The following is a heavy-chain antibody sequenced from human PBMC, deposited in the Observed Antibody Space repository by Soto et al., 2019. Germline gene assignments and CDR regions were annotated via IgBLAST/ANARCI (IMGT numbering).Heavy chain of an antibody. D-gene: IGHD1-1*01. V-gene: IGHV4-34*01. Sequence: SETVSLTSAVYGGSFSGYYWSWIRQRPGKGLEWIGEINHSGSTNYNPSLKSRVTISVDTSKNQFSLKLSSVTAADTAVYYCARGVKLYICCWNPRPSYFAFWARGSLVPGSS. CDR2: INHSGST. CDR3: ARGVKLYICCWNPRPSYFAF. CDR1: GGSFSGYY. J-gene: IGHJ4*02.